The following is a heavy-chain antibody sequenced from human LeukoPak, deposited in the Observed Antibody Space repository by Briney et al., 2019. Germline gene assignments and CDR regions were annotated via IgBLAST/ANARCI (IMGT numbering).Heavy chain of an antibody. V-gene: IGHV3-48*04. D-gene: IGHD3-10*01. Sequence: GSLRLSCAASGLTFSSYAMDWVRQAPGKGVEWISYISSGSSSIYYADSVKGRFTISRDNAKNSLYLQMNSLRAEDTAVYYCARGSTRAGRFESGSGSYYNFDYWGQGTLVTVSS. CDR3: ARGSTRAGRFESGSGSYYNFDY. CDR2: ISSGSSSI. J-gene: IGHJ4*02. CDR1: GLTFSSYA.